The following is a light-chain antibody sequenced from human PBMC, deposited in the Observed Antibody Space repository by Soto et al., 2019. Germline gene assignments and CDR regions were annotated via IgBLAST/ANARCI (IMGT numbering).Light chain of an antibody. CDR1: QSVGSKF. J-gene: IGKJ2*01. Sequence: ESVLTQSPGSLSLSPGERATLSCRASQSVGSKFLAWYQQKPGQAPRLLIYGASSRATGIPDRFSGGGSGTDYTLIISRLEPEYFAVYYCQQYGSAPPLYAFGQGTKREIK. V-gene: IGKV3-20*01. CDR2: GAS. CDR3: QQYGSAPPLYA.